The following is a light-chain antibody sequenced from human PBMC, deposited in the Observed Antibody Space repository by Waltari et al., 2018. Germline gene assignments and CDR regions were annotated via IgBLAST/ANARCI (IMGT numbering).Light chain of an antibody. CDR3: QKADSFPPYT. V-gene: IGKV1-12*01. Sequence: DIQMTQSPSSVSASVGDTVTITCRASQDINNWLAWFQQKPGKTPKLLISAASSLRSGVPSRFSGSGFGTDFTLTISNLRPEDFAIYYCQKADSFPPYTFGQGTKVEIQ. CDR2: AAS. CDR1: QDINNW. J-gene: IGKJ2*01.